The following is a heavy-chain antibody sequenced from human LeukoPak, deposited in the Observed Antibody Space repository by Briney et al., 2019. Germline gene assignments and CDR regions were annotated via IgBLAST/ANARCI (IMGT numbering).Heavy chain of an antibody. D-gene: IGHD3-10*01. CDR3: ARDTRRVRGIAGYYYGMDV. J-gene: IGHJ6*04. CDR1: GGSISSGDYY. Sequence: SETLSLTCTVSGGSISSGDYYWSWICQPPGKGLEWIGYIYYSGSTYYNPSLKSRVTISVDTSKNQFSLKLSSVTAADTAVYYCARDTRRVRGIAGYYYGMDVWGKGTTVTVSS. V-gene: IGHV4-30-4*01. CDR2: IYYSGST.